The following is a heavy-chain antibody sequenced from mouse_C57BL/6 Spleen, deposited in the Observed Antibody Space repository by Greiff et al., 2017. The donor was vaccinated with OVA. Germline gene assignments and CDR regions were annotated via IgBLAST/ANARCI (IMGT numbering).Heavy chain of an antibody. Sequence: VQLKQSGAELVRPGASVKLSCTASGFTIKDYYMHWVKQRPEQGLEWIGGIGPEAGDTESSPTFQGKATMTADTSSNKAYLQLSSLTAEDTAVYYGTFYYDYDGGYAMDYWGQGTSVTVAS. CDR1: GFTIKDYY. CDR2: IGPEAGDT. V-gene: IGHV14-1*01. D-gene: IGHD2-4*01. J-gene: IGHJ4*01. CDR3: TFYYDYDGGYAMDY.